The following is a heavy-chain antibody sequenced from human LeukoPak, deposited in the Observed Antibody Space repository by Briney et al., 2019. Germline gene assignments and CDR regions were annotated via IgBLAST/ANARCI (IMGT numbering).Heavy chain of an antibody. V-gene: IGHV3-21*01. CDR2: ISSSSSYI. CDR1: GFKFSSYG. CDR3: ASMLLGGSGWYDY. J-gene: IGHJ4*02. Sequence: PGGSLRLSCEASGFKFSSYGMHWVRQAPGKGLEWVSSISSSSSYIYYADSVKGRFTISRDNAKNSLYLQMNSLRAEDTAVYYCASMLLGGSGWYDYWGQGTLVTVSS. D-gene: IGHD6-19*01.